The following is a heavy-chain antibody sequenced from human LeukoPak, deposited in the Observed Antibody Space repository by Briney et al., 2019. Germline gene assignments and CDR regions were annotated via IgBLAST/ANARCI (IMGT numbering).Heavy chain of an antibody. CDR3: ARDYSPVITIFGVVVYGMDV. D-gene: IGHD3-3*01. CDR1: GGTFSSYA. V-gene: IGHV1-69*13. Sequence: GASVKVSCKASGGTFSSYAISWVRQAPGQGLEWMGGIIPIFGTANYAQKFQGRVTITADESTSTAYTELSSLRSEDTAVYYCARDYSPVITIFGVVVYGMDVWGQGTTVTVSS. J-gene: IGHJ6*02. CDR2: IIPIFGTA.